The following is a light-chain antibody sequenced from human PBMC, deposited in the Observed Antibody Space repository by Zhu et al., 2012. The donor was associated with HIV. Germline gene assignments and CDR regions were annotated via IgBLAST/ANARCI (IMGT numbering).Light chain of an antibody. CDR1: QNIDSW. V-gene: IGKV1-5*03. J-gene: IGKJ1*01. CDR2: KAS. CDR3: QQYIAYPWT. Sequence: DIQMTQSPSTVSASVGDRVTITCRAGQNIDSWLAWFQQKPGKAPNLLIYKASTLQSGVPSKFTGSGSGTEFTLSISSLQPDDLATYYCQQYIAYPWTFGQGTKVEFK.